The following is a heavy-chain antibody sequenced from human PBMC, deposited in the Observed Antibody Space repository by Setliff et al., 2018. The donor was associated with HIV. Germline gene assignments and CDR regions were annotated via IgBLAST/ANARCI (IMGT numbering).Heavy chain of an antibody. CDR2: IYYMGRT. V-gene: IGHV4-59*01. J-gene: IGHJ6*02. Sequence: KTSETLSLTCTVSGGSISGSVWSWIRQPPGKGLEFVGYIYYMGRTTYNPSLKSRLTISVDKSKSQFSLKVRSVTAADTAVYYCARMDSSTWPDYYFYGMDVWGQGTTVTVSS. CDR3: ARMDSSTWPDYYFYGMDV. CDR1: GGSISGSV. D-gene: IGHD2-2*01.